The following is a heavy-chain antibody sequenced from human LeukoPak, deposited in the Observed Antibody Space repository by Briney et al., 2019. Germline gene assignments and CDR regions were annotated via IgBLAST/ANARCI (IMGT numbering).Heavy chain of an antibody. Sequence: GGSLRLSCAASGFTVSSNYMSWVRQAPGKGLEGVSVIYSGGSTYYADSVKGRFTISRDNSKNTLYLQMNSLRAEDTAVYYCERDFNWNGDAAFDIWGQGTMVTVSS. J-gene: IGHJ3*02. CDR1: GFTVSSNY. V-gene: IGHV3-66*02. CDR3: ERDFNWNGDAAFDI. CDR2: IYSGGST. D-gene: IGHD1-20*01.